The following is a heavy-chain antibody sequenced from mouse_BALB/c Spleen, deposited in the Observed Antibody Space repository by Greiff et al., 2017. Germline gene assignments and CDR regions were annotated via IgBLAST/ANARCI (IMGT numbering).Heavy chain of an antibody. J-gene: IGHJ2*01. V-gene: IGHV7-3*02. Sequence: EVQRVESGGGLVQPGGSLRLSCATSGFTFTDYYMSWVRQPPGKALEWLGFIRNKANGYTTEYSASVKGRFTISSDNSQSILYLHMNTLRAEDSATYYCARVYYGNYDYFDYWGQGTTLTVSS. D-gene: IGHD2-1*01. CDR2: IRNKANGYTT. CDR1: GFTFTDYY. CDR3: ARVYYGNYDYFDY.